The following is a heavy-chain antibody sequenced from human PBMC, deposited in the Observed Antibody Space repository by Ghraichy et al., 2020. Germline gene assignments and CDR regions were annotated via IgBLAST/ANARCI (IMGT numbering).Heavy chain of an antibody. CDR1: GGSFSGYY. CDR2: INHSGST. J-gene: IGHJ5*02. D-gene: IGHD3-3*01. Sequence: SQTLSLTCAVYGGSFSGYYWSWIRQPPGKGLEWIGEINHSGSTNYNPSLKSRVTISVDTSKNQFSLKLSSVTAADTAVYYCARGPGYDFWSGYYTSWFDPWGQGTLVTVSS. CDR3: ARGPGYDFWSGYYTSWFDP. V-gene: IGHV4-34*01.